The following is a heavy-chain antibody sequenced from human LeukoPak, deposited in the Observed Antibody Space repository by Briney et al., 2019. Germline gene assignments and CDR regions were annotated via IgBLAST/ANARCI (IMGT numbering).Heavy chain of an antibody. CDR1: GYTFTGYY. Sequence: GASVKVSCKASGYTFTGYYMHRVRQAPGQGPEWMGWINPNSGGTNYAQKFQGRVTMTRDTSISTAYMELSRLRSDDTAVYYCAREWRSGGWYALYLDYWGQGTLVTVSS. V-gene: IGHV1-2*02. CDR2: INPNSGGT. CDR3: AREWRSGGWYALYLDY. D-gene: IGHD6-19*01. J-gene: IGHJ4*02.